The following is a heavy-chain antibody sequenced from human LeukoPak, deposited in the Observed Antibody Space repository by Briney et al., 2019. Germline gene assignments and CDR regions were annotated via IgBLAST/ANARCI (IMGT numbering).Heavy chain of an antibody. CDR2: LSYCGST. CDR1: GGSLSTSN. D-gene: IGHD5-18*01. V-gene: IGHV4-59*01. Sequence: PETPSLTRVVSGGSLSTSNPSWIPHPPRKGLEWIGYLSYCGSTNYNPPITSRASIPVDTTKNKPPLNLKSLTAAHTAVHYCARAVEEYSYATLGYWGQGSLVTVSS. J-gene: IGHJ4*02. CDR3: ARAVEEYSYATLGY.